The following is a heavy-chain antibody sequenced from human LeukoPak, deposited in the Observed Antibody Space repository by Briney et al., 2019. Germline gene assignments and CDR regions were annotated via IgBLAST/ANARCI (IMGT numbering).Heavy chain of an antibody. J-gene: IGHJ4*02. D-gene: IGHD3-22*01. CDR3: AKGSYYGSSGSFYFDY. CDR2: ISGSGDNT. CDR1: GFTFSSYA. Sequence: QPGGSLRLSCAASGFTFSSYAMSWVRQAPGKGLEWVSGISGSGDNTYYADSVKGRFTISRDNSKNTLYVQVNSLGTEDTAAYYCAKGSYYGSSGSFYFDYWGQGTLVTVSS. V-gene: IGHV3-23*01.